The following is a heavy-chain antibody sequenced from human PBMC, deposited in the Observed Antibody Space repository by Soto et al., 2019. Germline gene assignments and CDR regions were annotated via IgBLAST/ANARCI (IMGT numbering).Heavy chain of an antibody. D-gene: IGHD3-22*01. CDR3: ARGEVKDDSSGYGPYYYYGMEV. CDR2: IYYSGST. J-gene: IGHJ6*02. V-gene: IGHV4-59*01. Sequence: SETLSLTCTVSGGAISSYYWGWIRQPPGKGLEWIGYIYYSGSTNYNPSLKSRVTISVDTSKNQFSLKLSSVTAADTAVYYCARGEVKDDSSGYGPYYYYGMEVWGQGTTVT. CDR1: GGAISSYY.